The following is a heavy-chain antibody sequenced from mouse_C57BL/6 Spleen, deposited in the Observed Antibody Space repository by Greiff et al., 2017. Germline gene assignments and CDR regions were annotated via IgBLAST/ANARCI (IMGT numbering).Heavy chain of an antibody. CDR2: IYPRSGNT. Sequence: VQLQQSGAELARPGASVKLSCKASGYTFTSYGISWVKQRTGQGLEWIGEIYPRSGNTYYNEKFKGKATLTADKSSSTAYMALRSLTSEDSAVYFCARSGGSSYWYLEVWGTGTTVTVSS. J-gene: IGHJ1*03. V-gene: IGHV1-81*01. CDR1: GYTFTSYG. D-gene: IGHD1-1*01. CDR3: ARSGGSSYWYLEV.